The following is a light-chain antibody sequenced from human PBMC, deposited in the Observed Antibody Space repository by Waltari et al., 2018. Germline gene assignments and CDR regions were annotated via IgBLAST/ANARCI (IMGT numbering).Light chain of an antibody. V-gene: IGKV1-9*01. CDR2: AAS. CDR3: QQLHSYSFP. CDR1: QGISSY. J-gene: IGKJ5*01. Sequence: IQLTQSPSSLSASVGDRVTITCRASQGISSYLAWYQQKPGKAPNLLIYAASTLQSGVPSRFSGSRSGTDFTLTISSLQPEDFATYYCQQLHSYSFPFGQGTRLEIK.